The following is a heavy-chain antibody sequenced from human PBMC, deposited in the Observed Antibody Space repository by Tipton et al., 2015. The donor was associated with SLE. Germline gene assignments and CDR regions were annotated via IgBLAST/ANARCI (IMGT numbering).Heavy chain of an antibody. D-gene: IGHD1-1*01. CDR3: ARSWNDAPPDLGY. CDR2: RHYSGST. CDR1: GGSITRGDYY. V-gene: IGHV4-31*03. Sequence: LRLSCTVSGGSITRGDYYWSWIRQQPGKGLEWIGYRHYSGSTYYNPSLKSRLAMSVDTSENQFSLKLSSVTAADTAVYYCARSWNDAPPDLGYWGQGTLVTVSS. J-gene: IGHJ4*02.